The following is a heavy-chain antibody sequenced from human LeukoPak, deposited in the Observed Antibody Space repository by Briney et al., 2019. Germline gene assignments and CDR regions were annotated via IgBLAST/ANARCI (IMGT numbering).Heavy chain of an antibody. CDR3: AREGRPSGAGVVGTYAFDI. J-gene: IGHJ3*02. CDR1: GCTFSIYE. V-gene: IGHV3-48*03. Sequence: GGSLRLSCAASGCTFSIYEFHWVRQAPGTGMEWVSYISPSCTTIYYNNSVKGRFTISRDSAKNSLYLQMNSLRGEDAAVYDCAREGRPSGAGVVGTYAFDIWGQGTMVTVSS. D-gene: IGHD7-27*01. CDR2: ISPSCTTI.